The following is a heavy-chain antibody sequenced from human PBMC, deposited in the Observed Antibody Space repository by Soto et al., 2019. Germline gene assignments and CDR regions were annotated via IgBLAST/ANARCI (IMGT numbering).Heavy chain of an antibody. J-gene: IGHJ3*02. CDR1: GFTFSDYY. Sequence: GSLRLSCVASGFTFSDYYMTWIRQAPGKGLEWVSYISSSGTGIYYADSMRGRFTISRDNAKNSLYLQMSSLRAEDTAVYYCARAYSDAFDIWGQGTVVTV. CDR3: ARAYSDAFDI. D-gene: IGHD2-15*01. V-gene: IGHV3-11*01. CDR2: ISSSGTGI.